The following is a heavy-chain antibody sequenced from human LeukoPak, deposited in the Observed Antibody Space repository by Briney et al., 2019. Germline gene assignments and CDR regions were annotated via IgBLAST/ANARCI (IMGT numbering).Heavy chain of an antibody. Sequence: PSETLSPTCTVSGGSINSSSNQWGWIRQPPGKGLEWIGSISYSGNTYYKPSLKSRVTVSVDTSKKQFSLKLSSVTAADTAVYFCARIPIVIVPAYFDSWGQGTLVTVSS. CDR2: ISYSGNT. CDR3: ARIPIVIVPAYFDS. V-gene: IGHV4-39*01. J-gene: IGHJ4*02. D-gene: IGHD2-2*01. CDR1: GGSINSSSNQ.